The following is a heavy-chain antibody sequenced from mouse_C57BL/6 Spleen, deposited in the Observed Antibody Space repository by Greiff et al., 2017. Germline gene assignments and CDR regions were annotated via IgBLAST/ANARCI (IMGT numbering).Heavy chain of an antibody. CDR3: ASYYSTSRGFAY. J-gene: IGHJ3*01. V-gene: IGHV5-17*01. CDR1: GFTFSDYG. D-gene: IGHD2-5*01. Sequence: VQLKESGGGLVKPGGSLKLSCAASGFTFSDYGMHWVRQAPEKGLEWVAYISSGSSTIYYADTVKGRFTISRDNAKNTLFLQMTSLRSEDTAMYYCASYYSTSRGFAYWGQGTLVTVSA. CDR2: ISSGSSTI.